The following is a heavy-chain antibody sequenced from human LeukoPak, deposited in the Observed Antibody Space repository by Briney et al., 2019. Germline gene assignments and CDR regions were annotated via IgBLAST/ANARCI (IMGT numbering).Heavy chain of an antibody. V-gene: IGHV4-39*01. J-gene: IGHJ5*02. D-gene: IGHD3-16*02. CDR1: GGSISSSSYY. CDR3: ARRSGMITFGGVIIPWAPYNWFDP. Sequence: PSETLSLTCTVSGGSISSSSYYWGWIRQPPGKGLEWIGSIYYSGSTYYNPSLKSRVTISVDTSKNQFSLKLSSVTAADTAVYYCARRSGMITFGGVIIPWAPYNWFDPWGQGTLVTVSS. CDR2: IYYSGST.